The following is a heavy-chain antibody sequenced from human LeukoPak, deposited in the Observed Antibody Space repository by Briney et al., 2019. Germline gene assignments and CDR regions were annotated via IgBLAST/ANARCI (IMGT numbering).Heavy chain of an antibody. V-gene: IGHV3-21*01. CDR3: ARANDFWSGYYTPSAFLDY. D-gene: IGHD3-3*01. CDR2: ISSSSSYI. CDR1: GFTFSSYS. Sequence: PGGSLRLSCAASGFTFSSYSMNWVRQAPGKGLEWVSSISSSSSYIYYADSVKGRFTISRDNAKNSLYLQMNSLRAEDTAVYYCARANDFWSGYYTPSAFLDYWGQGTLVTVSS. J-gene: IGHJ4*02.